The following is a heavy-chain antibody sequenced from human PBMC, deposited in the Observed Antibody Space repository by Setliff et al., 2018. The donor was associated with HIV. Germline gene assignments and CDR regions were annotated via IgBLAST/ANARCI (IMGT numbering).Heavy chain of an antibody. CDR1: GYTFTSYG. CDR2: ISAYNGNT. CDR3: ASGPSVYYDSPGAFDI. V-gene: IGHV1-18*01. Sequence: ASVKVSCKASGYTFTSYGISWVRQAPGQGLEWMGWISAYNGNTNYAQKLQGRVTMTTDTSTSTAYMELRSLRSDDTAVYYCASGPSVYYDSPGAFDIWGQGTMVTVSS. J-gene: IGHJ3*02. D-gene: IGHD3-22*01.